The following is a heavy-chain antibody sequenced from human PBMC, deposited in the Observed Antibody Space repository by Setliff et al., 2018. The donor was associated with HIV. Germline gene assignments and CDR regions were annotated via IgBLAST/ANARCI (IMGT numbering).Heavy chain of an antibody. CDR2: IYYSGST. J-gene: IGHJ4*02. CDR1: SDSISPYY. CDR3: ARGGVQLWLPLFDY. D-gene: IGHD5-18*01. V-gene: IGHV4-59*01. Sequence: SETLSLTCTVSSDSISPYYWSWIRQPPGRGLEWIGFIYYSGSTNYSPSLKSRVTISLDSSKDQFSLKLNSVTAADTAVYFCARGGVQLWLPLFDYWGQGTLVTVSS.